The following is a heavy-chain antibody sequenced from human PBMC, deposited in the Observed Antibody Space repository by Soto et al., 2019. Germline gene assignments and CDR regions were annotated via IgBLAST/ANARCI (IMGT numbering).Heavy chain of an antibody. CDR1: GGTFSSYT. CDR2: IIPILGIA. D-gene: IGHD2-15*01. V-gene: IGHV1-69*08. Sequence: QVQLVQSGAEVKKPGSSVKVSCKASGGTFSSYTISWVRQAPGQGLEWMGRIIPILGIANYAQKFQGRVTITADKSTSTAYMELSSLRSEDTAVYYCARDHCSGGSCQFDYWGQGTLVTVSS. CDR3: ARDHCSGGSCQFDY. J-gene: IGHJ4*02.